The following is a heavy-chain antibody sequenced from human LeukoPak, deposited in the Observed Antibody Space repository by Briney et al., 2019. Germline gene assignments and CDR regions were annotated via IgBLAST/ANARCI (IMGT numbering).Heavy chain of an antibody. CDR2: ISYDGSNK. CDR3: ARETPNYDSSGYDY. CDR1: GFTFSSYA. J-gene: IGHJ4*02. V-gene: IGHV3-30-3*01. Sequence: GGSLRLSCAASGFTFSSYAMHWVRRAPGKGLEWVAVISYDGSNKYYADSVKGRFTISRDNSKNTLYLQMNSLRAEDTAVYYCARETPNYDSSGYDYWGQGTLVTVSS. D-gene: IGHD3-22*01.